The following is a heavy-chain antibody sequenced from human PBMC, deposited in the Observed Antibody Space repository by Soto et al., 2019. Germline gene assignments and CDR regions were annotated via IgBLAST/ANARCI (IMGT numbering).Heavy chain of an antibody. CDR1: GGSFSGYY. CDR3: ARGPSYNFWSSYYTEYYYYGMDV. D-gene: IGHD3-3*01. J-gene: IGHJ6*02. V-gene: IGHV4-34*01. CDR2: INHSGST. Sequence: SETLSLTCAVYGGSFSGYYWSWIRQPPGKGLEWIGEINHSGSTNYNPSLKSRVTISVDTSKNQFSLKLSSVTAADTTVYYCARGPSYNFWSSYYTEYYYYGMDVWGQGTTVTVSS.